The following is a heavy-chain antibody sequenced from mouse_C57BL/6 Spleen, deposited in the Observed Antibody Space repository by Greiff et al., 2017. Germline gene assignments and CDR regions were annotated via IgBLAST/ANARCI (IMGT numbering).Heavy chain of an antibody. J-gene: IGHJ3*01. CDR2: ISSGSSTI. Sequence: EVMLVESGGGLVKPGGSLKLSCAASGFTFSDYGMHWVRQAPEKGLEWVAYISSGSSTIYYADTVKGRFTISRDNAKNTLFLQMTSLRSEDTAMYYCATNYYGSSCWFAYWGQGTLVTVSA. CDR3: ATNYYGSSCWFAY. V-gene: IGHV5-17*01. D-gene: IGHD1-1*01. CDR1: GFTFSDYG.